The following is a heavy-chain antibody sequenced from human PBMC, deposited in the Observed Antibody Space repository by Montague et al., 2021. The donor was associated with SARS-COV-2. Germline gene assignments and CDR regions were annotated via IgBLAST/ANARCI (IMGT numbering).Heavy chain of an antibody. J-gene: IGHJ6*02. V-gene: IGHV3-7*01. Sequence: SLSLSCAASGFPFSNICMSWVRQAPGKGLEWVANIKPDESEKNYVDSAKGRFSISRDNAKNSLYLQMDNLRAEDTAIYYCAKNGGAHGLDVWGQGASVSVSS. CDR1: GFPFSNIC. D-gene: IGHD4-23*01. CDR3: AKNGGAHGLDV. CDR2: IKPDESEK.